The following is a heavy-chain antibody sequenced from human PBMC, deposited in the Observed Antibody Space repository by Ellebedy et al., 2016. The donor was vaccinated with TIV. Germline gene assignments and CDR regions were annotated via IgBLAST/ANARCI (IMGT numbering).Heavy chain of an antibody. CDR3: ARARGYSYGYGLDY. CDR2: ISSSGSTT. V-gene: IGHV3-11*01. Sequence: GESLKISXAASGFTFSDFYMSWIRQAPGKGLEWVSYISSSGSTTYYADSVKGRFTISRDNAKNSLYLHMNSLRAEDTAVYYCARARGYSYGYGLDYWGQGTLVTVSS. CDR1: GFTFSDFY. D-gene: IGHD5-18*01. J-gene: IGHJ4*02.